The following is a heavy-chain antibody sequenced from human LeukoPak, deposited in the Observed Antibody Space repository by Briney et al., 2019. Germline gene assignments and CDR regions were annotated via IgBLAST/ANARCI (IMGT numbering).Heavy chain of an antibody. CDR2: ISWNSGSI. CDR3: AKDNTLAAAGPGDY. Sequence: QSGGSLRLSCAASGFTFDDYAMHWVRQAPGKGLEWVSGISWNSGSIGYADSVKGRFTISRDNAKNSLYLQMNSLRAEDTALYYCAKDNTLAAAGPGDYWGQGTLVTVSS. CDR1: GFTFDDYA. D-gene: IGHD6-13*01. V-gene: IGHV3-9*01. J-gene: IGHJ4*02.